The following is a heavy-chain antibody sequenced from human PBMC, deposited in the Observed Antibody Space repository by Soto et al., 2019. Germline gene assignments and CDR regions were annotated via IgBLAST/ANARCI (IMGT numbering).Heavy chain of an antibody. CDR3: ARGAWDLTRGVDY. Sequence: LSLTCTVSGGSISSYYWSWIRQPPGKGLEWIGYIYYSGSTNYNPSLKSRVTISVDTSKNQFSLKLSSVTAADTAVYYCARGAWDLTRGVDYWGQGTLVTVSS. J-gene: IGHJ4*02. CDR1: GGSISSYY. V-gene: IGHV4-59*01. D-gene: IGHD1-26*01. CDR2: IYYSGST.